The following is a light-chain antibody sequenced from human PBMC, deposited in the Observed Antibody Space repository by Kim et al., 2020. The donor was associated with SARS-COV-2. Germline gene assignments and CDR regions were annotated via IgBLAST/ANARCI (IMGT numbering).Light chain of an antibody. CDR1: KSNIGSNT. Sequence: ELTQPPSASGTPGQRVTISCSGRKSNIGSNTVNWYQQVPGTAPKVLIYSNVQRPSGVPERFSASKSDTSASLAISGLQSEDEANYYCATWDDSLDAWV. CDR2: SNV. V-gene: IGLV1-44*01. J-gene: IGLJ3*02. CDR3: ATWDDSLDAWV.